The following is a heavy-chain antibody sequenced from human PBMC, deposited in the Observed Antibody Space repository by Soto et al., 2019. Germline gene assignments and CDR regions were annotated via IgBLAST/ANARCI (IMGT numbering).Heavy chain of an antibody. D-gene: IGHD1-26*01. CDR2: IIPFYDKP. V-gene: IGHV1-69*06. Sequence: QLELVQSGVEVKNPGSSVKVSCKASGDTFSNYAFNWVRQAPGLGLEWMGGIIPFYDKPNYAEKFLGRVTISADKLTATAYLAVGSLGSDGAAVYFRAGGYRVLFFYAMDVWGRGTLVIVSS. J-gene: IGHJ6*02. CDR3: AGGYRVLFFYAMDV. CDR1: GDTFSNYA.